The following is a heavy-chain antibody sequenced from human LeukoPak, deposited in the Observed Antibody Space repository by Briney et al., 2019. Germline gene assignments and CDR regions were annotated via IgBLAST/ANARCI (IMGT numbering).Heavy chain of an antibody. D-gene: IGHD5-12*01. Sequence: SQTLSLTCPVSGGSISSDDYYWSWIRQPPGKGLEWIGHITYSGSTDYSPSLRSRVTMSVDKSKNQFSLKLNSVTAAETAMYFCARGGVGGYDYFDSWGQGTLVAVSS. CDR3: ARGGVGGYDYFDS. CDR2: ITYSGST. CDR1: GGSISSDDYY. V-gene: IGHV4-30-4*01. J-gene: IGHJ4*02.